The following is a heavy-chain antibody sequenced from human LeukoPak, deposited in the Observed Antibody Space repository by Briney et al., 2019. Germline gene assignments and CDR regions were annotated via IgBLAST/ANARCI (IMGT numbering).Heavy chain of an antibody. Sequence: SETPSLTCAVSGGSISSGGYSWSWIRQPPGKGLEWIGYIYHSGSTYYNPSLKSRVTISVDRSKNQFSLKLSSVTAADTAVYYCARGQDYYDSSGYYHDAFDIWGQGTMVTVSS. CDR1: GGSISSGGYS. CDR2: IYHSGST. J-gene: IGHJ3*02. V-gene: IGHV4-30-2*01. CDR3: ARGQDYYDSSGYYHDAFDI. D-gene: IGHD3-22*01.